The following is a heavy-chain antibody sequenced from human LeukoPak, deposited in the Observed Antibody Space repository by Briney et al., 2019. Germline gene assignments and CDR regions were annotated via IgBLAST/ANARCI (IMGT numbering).Heavy chain of an antibody. V-gene: IGHV3-21*01. J-gene: IGHJ4*02. CDR2: ISSSSSYI. D-gene: IGHD6-6*01. CDR1: GFTFSMYS. CDR3: ARGLSGYASSLGY. Sequence: PGGSLRLSCAASGFTFSMYSMNWVRQAPGKGLEWVSSISSSSSYIYYVDSVRGRFTISRDNAKNSLYLQMNSLRAEDTAVYYCARGLSGYASSLGYWGQGTLVTVSS.